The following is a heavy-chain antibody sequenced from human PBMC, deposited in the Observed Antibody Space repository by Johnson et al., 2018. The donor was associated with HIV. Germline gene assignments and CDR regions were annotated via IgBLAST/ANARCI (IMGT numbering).Heavy chain of an antibody. V-gene: IGHV3-30*04. D-gene: IGHD3-10*01. CDR3: AREVRGPRGGFDI. CDR1: GFTFSSYA. Sequence: QVQLVESGGGVVQPGRSLRLSCAASGFTFSSYAMHWVRQAPGKGLEWVAVISYDGSNKYYADSVKGRFTISRDNSKNTVYLQINSLRAEDTAVYYCAREVRGPRGGFDIWGQGTMVTVSS. CDR2: ISYDGSNK. J-gene: IGHJ3*02.